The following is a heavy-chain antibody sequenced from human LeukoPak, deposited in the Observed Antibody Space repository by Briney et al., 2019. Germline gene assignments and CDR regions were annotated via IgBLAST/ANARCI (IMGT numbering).Heavy chain of an antibody. Sequence: GGSLRLSCAASGFTFSSYGMHWVRQAPGKGLEWVAVIWYDGSNKYYADSVKGRFTISRDNSKNTLYLQMNSLRAEDTAVYYCAREEEDGYKVNWFDPWGQGTLVTVSS. V-gene: IGHV3-33*01. CDR2: IWYDGSNK. J-gene: IGHJ5*02. CDR1: GFTFSSYG. CDR3: AREEEDGYKVNWFDP. D-gene: IGHD3-22*01.